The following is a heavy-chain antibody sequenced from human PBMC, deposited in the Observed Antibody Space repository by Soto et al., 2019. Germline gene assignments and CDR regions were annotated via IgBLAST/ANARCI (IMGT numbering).Heavy chain of an antibody. CDR1: GYTFTSYD. D-gene: IGHD4-17*01. Sequence: GASVKVSCKASGYTFTSYDINWVRQATGQGLEWMGWMNPNSGNTGYAQKFQGRVTITRNTSMSTAYMELSSLRSEDTAVYYCARGKRRYGDYHNYYGMDVWGQGTTVTVSS. J-gene: IGHJ6*02. CDR3: ARGKRRYGDYHNYYGMDV. CDR2: MNPNSGNT. V-gene: IGHV1-8*01.